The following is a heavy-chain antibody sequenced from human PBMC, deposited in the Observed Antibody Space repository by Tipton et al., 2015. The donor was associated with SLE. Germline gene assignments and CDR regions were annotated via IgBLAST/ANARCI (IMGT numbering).Heavy chain of an antibody. CDR1: GYTITSYG. CDR3: ATPRGIAARDDAFDI. D-gene: IGHD6-6*01. V-gene: IGHV1-18*01. J-gene: IGHJ3*02. Sequence: QVQLVQSGAEVKKPGASVKVSCTASGYTITSYGISWERQAPGQGLEWMGWISAYNGNTNYAQKLQGRVTMTTDTSTSTAYMEPRSLRSDDTAVYYCATPRGIAARDDAFDIWGQGTMVTVSS. CDR2: ISAYNGNT.